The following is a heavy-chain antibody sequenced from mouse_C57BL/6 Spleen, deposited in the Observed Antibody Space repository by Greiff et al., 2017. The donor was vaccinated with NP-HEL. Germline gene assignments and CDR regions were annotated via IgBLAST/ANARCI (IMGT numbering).Heavy chain of an antibody. V-gene: IGHV3-3*01. Sequence: EVKVEESGPSLVRPSQTLSLTCTVTGFSINSDCYWIWIRQFPGNKLEYIGYTFYSGITYYNPSLESQTYITRDTSTNQFSLKLSSVTKEDTDTYYCARAHGSSVYYAMDYWGQGTSVTVSS. CDR2: TFYSGIT. D-gene: IGHD1-1*01. CDR1: GFSINSDCY. J-gene: IGHJ4*01. CDR3: ARAHGSSVYYAMDY.